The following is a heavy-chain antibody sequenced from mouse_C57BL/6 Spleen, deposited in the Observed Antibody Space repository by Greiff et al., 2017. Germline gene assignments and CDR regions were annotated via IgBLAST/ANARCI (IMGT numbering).Heavy chain of an antibody. CDR1: GFTFSDFY. Sequence: EVNVVESGGGLVQSGRSLRLSCATSGFTFSDFYMEWVRQAPGKGLEWIAASRNKANDYTTEYSASVKGRFIVSRDTSQSILYLQMNALRAEDPAIYYCAREAGGGYFDYGGQGTTLTVSS. CDR3: AREAGGGYFDY. CDR2: SRNKANDYTT. V-gene: IGHV7-1*01. J-gene: IGHJ2*01.